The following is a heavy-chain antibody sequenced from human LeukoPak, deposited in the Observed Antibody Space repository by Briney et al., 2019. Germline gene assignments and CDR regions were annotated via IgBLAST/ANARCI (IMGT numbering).Heavy chain of an antibody. CDR1: GGTFSSYA. Sequence: SVKVSCKASGGTFSSYAISWVRQAPGQGLEWMGGIIPIFGTANHAQKFQGRVTITADKSTSTAYMELSSLRSEDTAVYYCARALYSGYYYYMDVWGKGTTVTVSS. V-gene: IGHV1-69*06. D-gene: IGHD1-26*01. CDR3: ARALYSGYYYYMDV. CDR2: IIPIFGTA. J-gene: IGHJ6*03.